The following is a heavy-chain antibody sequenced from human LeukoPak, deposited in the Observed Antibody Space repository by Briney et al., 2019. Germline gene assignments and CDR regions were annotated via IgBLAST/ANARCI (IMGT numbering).Heavy chain of an antibody. J-gene: IGHJ5*02. D-gene: IGHD3-9*01. CDR3: ARAIFGRWFDH. CDR1: GGSISNEY. Sequence: SETLSLTCTVSGGSISNEYWSWIRQPPGKGLEWIGYIYYSGSTNYNPSLKSRVTISVDTSKNQFSLKLSSVTAADTAVYYCARAIFGRWFDHWGQGTLVTVSS. CDR2: IYYSGST. V-gene: IGHV4-59*01.